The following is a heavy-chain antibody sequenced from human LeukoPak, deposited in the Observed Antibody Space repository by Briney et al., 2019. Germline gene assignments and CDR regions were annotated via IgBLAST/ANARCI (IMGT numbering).Heavy chain of an antibody. CDR1: GGSISSYY. Sequence: PSETLSLTCTVSGGSISSYYWSWIRQPPGKGLEWIGYIYYSGSTNYNPSLKSRVTISVDTSKNQFSLKLSSVTAADTAVYYCARSRSWLYYFDYWGQGTLVTVPS. CDR2: IYYSGST. V-gene: IGHV4-59*08. CDR3: ARSRSWLYYFDY. D-gene: IGHD6-13*01. J-gene: IGHJ4*02.